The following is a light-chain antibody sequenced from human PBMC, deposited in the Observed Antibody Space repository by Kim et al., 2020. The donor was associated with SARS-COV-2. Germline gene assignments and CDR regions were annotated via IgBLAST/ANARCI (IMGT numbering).Light chain of an antibody. V-gene: IGLV3-1*01. CDR1: KLGDKY. Sequence: SYELTQPPSVSVSPGQTASITCSGDKLGDKYACWYQQKPGQSPVLVIYQDNKRPSGIPERFSGSNSGNTATLTISGTQAMDEADYYCQAWDSSSYVFGTGTKGTVL. J-gene: IGLJ1*01. CDR2: QDN. CDR3: QAWDSSSYV.